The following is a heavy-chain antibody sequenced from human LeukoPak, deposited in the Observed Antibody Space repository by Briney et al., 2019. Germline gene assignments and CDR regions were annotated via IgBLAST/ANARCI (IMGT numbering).Heavy chain of an antibody. V-gene: IGHV4-39*01. Sequence: PSETLSLTCTVSGGSISSSNYYWGWIRQPPGKGLEWIGSIYYSGSTFYNPSLKSRFTMSVDTSKNQFSLKLTSVTAADTAVYYCARPGGDYVSEFDPWGQGTLVTVSS. D-gene: IGHD4-17*01. CDR1: GGSISSSNYY. CDR3: ARPGGDYVSEFDP. CDR2: IYYSGST. J-gene: IGHJ5*02.